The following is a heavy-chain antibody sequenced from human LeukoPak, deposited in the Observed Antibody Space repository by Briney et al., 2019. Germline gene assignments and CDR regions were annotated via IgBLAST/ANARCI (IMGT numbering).Heavy chain of an antibody. D-gene: IGHD2-21*02. CDR2: FKHSGST. CDR1: GGSFSGYY. CDR3: ARGGHIVVVTANYWYFDL. V-gene: IGHV4-34*01. J-gene: IGHJ2*01. Sequence: SETLSLTCAVYGGSFSGYYWSWIRQPPGKGLEWIGEFKHSGSTNYNPSLKSRVTISVDTSKNQFSLKLSSVTAADTAVYYCARGGHIVVVTANYWYFDLWGRGTLVTVSS.